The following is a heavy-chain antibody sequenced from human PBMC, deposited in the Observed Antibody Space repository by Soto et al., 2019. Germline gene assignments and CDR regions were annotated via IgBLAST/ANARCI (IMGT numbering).Heavy chain of an antibody. Sequence: SETLSLTCAPYSRSFSGSYSSWLRQPPGKWLEWIGEINHSGSTNYNPSLKSRVTISVDTSKNQFSLKLSSVTAADTAVYYCARVRGGSYSRLDYWGQGTLVTVS. D-gene: IGHD1-26*01. CDR3: ARVRGGSYSRLDY. CDR1: SRSFSGSY. V-gene: IGHV4-34*01. J-gene: IGHJ4*02. CDR2: INHSGST.